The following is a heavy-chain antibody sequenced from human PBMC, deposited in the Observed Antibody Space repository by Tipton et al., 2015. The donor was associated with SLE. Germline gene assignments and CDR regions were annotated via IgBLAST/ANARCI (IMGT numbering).Heavy chain of an antibody. CDR2: IIPLFGTV. J-gene: IGHJ4*02. CDR1: GDIFTNYG. CDR3: ARDDTDVVASDY. V-gene: IGHV1-69*01. Sequence: QVQLVQSGAEVKKPGSSVKVSCKASGDIFTNYGFSWVRQAPGQGLEWMGGIIPLFGTVNYAQKFQGRITINADEGSSTVYLEMKSLRLDDTAVYYCARDDTDVVASDYWGLGTRVTVSS. D-gene: IGHD5-12*01.